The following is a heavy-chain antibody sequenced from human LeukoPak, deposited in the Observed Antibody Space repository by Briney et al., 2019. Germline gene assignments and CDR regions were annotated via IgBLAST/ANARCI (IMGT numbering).Heavy chain of an antibody. CDR1: GFTFSSYA. CDR3: AKLAGGIVVVPAALEAQGAFDI. V-gene: IGHV3-23*01. Sequence: GGSLRLSCAASGFTFSSYAMSWVRQAPGKGLEWVSAISGSGGSTYYADSVKGRFTISRDNSKNTLYLQMNSLRAEDTAVYHCAKLAGGIVVVPAALEAQGAFDIWGQGTMVTVSS. J-gene: IGHJ3*02. D-gene: IGHD2-2*01. CDR2: ISGSGGST.